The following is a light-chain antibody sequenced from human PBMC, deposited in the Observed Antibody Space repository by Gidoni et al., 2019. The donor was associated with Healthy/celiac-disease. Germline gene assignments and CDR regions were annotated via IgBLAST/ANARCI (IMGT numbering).Light chain of an antibody. J-gene: IGLJ3*02. CDR2: EGS. V-gene: IGLV2-23*01. CDR1: SSDVGSYNL. Sequence: QSALTQPASVSGSPGQSITISCTGTSSDVGSYNLVSWYQQHPGKAPKLIIYEGSKRPSGVSNRFSGSKSGNTASLTISGLQAEDTADYYCCSHARSPWLFGGGTKLTVL. CDR3: CSHARSPWL.